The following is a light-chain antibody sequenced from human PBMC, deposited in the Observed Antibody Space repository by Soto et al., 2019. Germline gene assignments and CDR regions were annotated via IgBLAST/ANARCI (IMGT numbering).Light chain of an antibody. Sequence: EIVLTQSPGTLSLSPWARATLSCRASQSVSSFLAWYQQRPGQPPRLLIYDASTRATGIPTKFSGSGSGTDFTLTINTLEPEDFAVYYCQQRSNWPPTFGGGTKVDIK. CDR2: DAS. V-gene: IGKV3-11*01. CDR3: QQRSNWPPT. CDR1: QSVSSF. J-gene: IGKJ4*01.